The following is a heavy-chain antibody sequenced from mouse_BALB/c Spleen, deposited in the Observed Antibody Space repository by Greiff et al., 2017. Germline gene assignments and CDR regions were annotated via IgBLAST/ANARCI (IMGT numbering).Heavy chain of an antibody. J-gene: IGHJ2*01. D-gene: IGHD2-14*01. Sequence: EVKLMESGGGLVKPGGSLKLSCAASGFAFSSYDMSWVRQTPEKRLEWVAYISSGGGSTYSPDTVKGRFTISRDNAKNTLYLQMSSLKSEDTAMYYCARQGAYYRYDGGYYFDYWGQGTTLTVSS. V-gene: IGHV5-12-1*01. CDR3: ARQGAYYRYDGGYYFDY. CDR2: ISSGGGST. CDR1: GFAFSSYD.